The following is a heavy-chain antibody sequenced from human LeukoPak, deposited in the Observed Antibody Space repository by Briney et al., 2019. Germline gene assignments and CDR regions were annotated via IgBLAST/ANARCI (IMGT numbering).Heavy chain of an antibody. CDR2: ISYDGSNK. CDR1: GFTFSSYA. D-gene: IGHD3-22*01. Sequence: GRSLRLSCAASGFTFSSYAMHWVRQAPGKGLEWVAVISYDGSNKYYADSVKGRFTISRDNSKNTLYLQMNSLRAEDTAVYYCARDLHCYGSSGYYYGFDYWGQGTLVTVSS. CDR3: ARDLHCYGSSGYYYGFDY. J-gene: IGHJ4*02. V-gene: IGHV3-30-3*01.